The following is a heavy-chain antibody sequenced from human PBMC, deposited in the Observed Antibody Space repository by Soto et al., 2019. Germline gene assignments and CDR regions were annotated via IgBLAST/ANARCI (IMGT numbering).Heavy chain of an antibody. V-gene: IGHV5-51*01. CDR1: GYIFSTYW. CDR3: ARTSAAGKYYYGMDV. D-gene: IGHD6-13*01. Sequence: GESLKISCKASGYIFSTYWIGWVRQMPGKGLEWMGIIYPGDSDTRYSPSFQGQVTISADKSISTAYLQWSSLKASDTAMYYCARTSAAGKYYYGMDVWGQGTTVTV. J-gene: IGHJ6*02. CDR2: IYPGDSDT.